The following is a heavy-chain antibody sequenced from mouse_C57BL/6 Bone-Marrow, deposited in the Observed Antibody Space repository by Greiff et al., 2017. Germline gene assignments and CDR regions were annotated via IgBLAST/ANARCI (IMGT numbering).Heavy chain of an antibody. CDR1: GFTFSNYW. D-gene: IGHD1-1*01. Sequence: EVMLVESGGGLVQPGGSMKLSCVASGFTFSNYWMNWVRQSPEKGLEWVAQISLKSDNYATHYAESVKGRFTISRDDTKSSVYRQMNNLKAEDTGIYYCTAYYGGSLFAYWGQETLVTVSA. CDR3: TAYYGGSLFAY. CDR2: ISLKSDNYAT. V-gene: IGHV6-3*01. J-gene: IGHJ3*01.